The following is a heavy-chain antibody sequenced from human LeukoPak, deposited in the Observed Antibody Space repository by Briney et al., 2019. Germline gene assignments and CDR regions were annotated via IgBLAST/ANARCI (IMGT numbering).Heavy chain of an antibody. CDR1: GFTFDDYA. J-gene: IGHJ5*02. CDR2: ISWNSGSI. V-gene: IGHV3-9*01. D-gene: IGHD2-15*01. CDR3: AKSYRQRDMVSYNWFDP. Sequence: GGSLRLSCAASGFTFDDYAMHWVRQAPGKGLEWVSGISWNSGSIGYADSVKGRFTISRDNAKNSLYLQMNSLRAEDTALYYCAKSYRQRDMVSYNWFDPWGQGTLVTVSS.